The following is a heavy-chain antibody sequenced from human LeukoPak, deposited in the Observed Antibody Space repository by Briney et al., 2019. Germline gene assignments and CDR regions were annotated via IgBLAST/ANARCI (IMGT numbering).Heavy chain of an antibody. D-gene: IGHD6-19*01. Sequence: GGSLRLSCAASGFTFSGSAMHWVRQAYGKGLEWVGRIRSKANSYATAYAASVKGRFTISRDDSKNTAYLQMNSLKTEDTAVYYCTRYSSGWCYFDYWGQGTLVTVSS. V-gene: IGHV3-73*01. CDR1: GFTFSGSA. CDR2: IRSKANSYAT. J-gene: IGHJ4*02. CDR3: TRYSSGWCYFDY.